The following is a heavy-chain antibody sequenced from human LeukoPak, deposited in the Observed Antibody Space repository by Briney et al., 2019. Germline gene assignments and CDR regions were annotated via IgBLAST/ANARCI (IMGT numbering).Heavy chain of an antibody. D-gene: IGHD3-16*01. CDR3: ARDGVSWILDY. V-gene: IGHV4-39*07. Sequence: SETLSLTCIVSGGSISGTNSYWAWIRQPAGKGLEWIGSIYFSGSTFYKSSLESRLNMSVDMSKNQFSLKVRSVTAADTAVYYCARDGVSWILDYWGQGTLVTVSS. CDR1: GGSISGTNSY. CDR2: IYFSGST. J-gene: IGHJ4*02.